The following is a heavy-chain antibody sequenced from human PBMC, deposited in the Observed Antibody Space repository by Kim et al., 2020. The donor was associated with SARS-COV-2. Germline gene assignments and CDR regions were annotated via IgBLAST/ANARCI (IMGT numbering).Heavy chain of an antibody. CDR1: GYTFPEG. CDR2: IDNTNGNP. D-gene: IGHD1-7*01. Sequence: ASVKVSCKASGYTFPEGVNWVRQAAGQGLEWMGWIDNTNGNPAYAQDFTERFVFSLDTSVNTAYLQISSLRAEDTAVYYCEPARHWNYDYWGQGTLVIVS. CDR3: EPARHWNYDY. J-gene: IGHJ4*02. V-gene: IGHV7-4-1*02.